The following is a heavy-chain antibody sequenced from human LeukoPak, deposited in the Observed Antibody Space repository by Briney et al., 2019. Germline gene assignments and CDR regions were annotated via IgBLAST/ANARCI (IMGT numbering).Heavy chain of an antibody. V-gene: IGHV7-4-1*02. CDR3: ARSPYYYGSGSPYYFDY. D-gene: IGHD3-10*01. J-gene: IGHJ4*02. Sequence: ASVKVSCKASGYTFTSYAMNWVRQAPGQGLEWMGWINTNTGNPTYAQGFTGRFVFSLDTSVSTAYLQISSLKAEDTAVYYCARSPYYYGSGSPYYFDYWGQGTLVTVSS. CDR2: INTNTGNP. CDR1: GYTFTSYA.